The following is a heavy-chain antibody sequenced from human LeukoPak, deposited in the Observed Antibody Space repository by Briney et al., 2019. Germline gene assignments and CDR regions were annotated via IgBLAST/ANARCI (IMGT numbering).Heavy chain of an antibody. V-gene: IGHV1-18*04. D-gene: IGHD3-10*01. J-gene: IGHJ4*02. CDR2: VNTYNGNT. CDR3: ARVITMVRGVILPVSGFDY. CDR1: GYSFTAFY. Sequence: GASVKVSCKASGYSFTAFYIHWVRQAPGQGLEWMGWVNTYNGNTNYAQNVQGRVTMTTDTATSTAYMELRSLRSDDTAVYFRARVITMVRGVILPVSGFDYWGQGTLVTVSS.